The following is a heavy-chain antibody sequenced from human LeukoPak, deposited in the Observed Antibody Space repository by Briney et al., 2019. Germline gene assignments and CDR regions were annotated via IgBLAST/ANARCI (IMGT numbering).Heavy chain of an antibody. CDR2: ISYDGSNK. V-gene: IGHV3-30*03. CDR1: GFTFSSYA. Sequence: GGSLRLSCAASGFTFSSYAMHWVRQAPGKGLEWVTVISYDGSNKYYADSVKGRFTISRDNSHNTLSLQMNSLRAEDTAVYYCARVPGDHNYFDYWGQGTLVTVSS. D-gene: IGHD7-27*01. CDR3: ARVPGDHNYFDY. J-gene: IGHJ4*02.